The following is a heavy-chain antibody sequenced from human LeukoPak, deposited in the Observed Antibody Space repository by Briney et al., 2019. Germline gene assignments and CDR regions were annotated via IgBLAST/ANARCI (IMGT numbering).Heavy chain of an antibody. Sequence: GGSLRLSCAASGFTFSSHAMSWVRLAPGKGLVWVSRINSDASSTTFADSVKGRFTISRDNAKNTLFLQMNSLRVEDTAVYYCARGGSAYSSSWSTFDHWGQGTLVTVSS. J-gene: IGHJ4*02. V-gene: IGHV3-74*01. D-gene: IGHD6-13*01. CDR1: GFTFSSHA. CDR2: INSDASST. CDR3: ARGGSAYSSSWSTFDH.